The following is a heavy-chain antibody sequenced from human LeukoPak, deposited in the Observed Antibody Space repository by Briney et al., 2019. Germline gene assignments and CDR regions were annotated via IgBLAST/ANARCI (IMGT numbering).Heavy chain of an antibody. V-gene: IGHV4-38-2*02. D-gene: IGHD3-22*01. J-gene: IGHJ3*02. CDR3: ARGPYSYDSSGAFDI. CDR1: NYSISTDYY. Sequence: SETLSLTCTVSNYSISTDYYWGWIRQPPGKGLEWIGTMYHSGSTYYNPSLKSRVTISVDTSKNQFSLKLSSVTAADTAVYFCARGPYSYDSSGAFDIWGQGTMVTVSS. CDR2: MYHSGST.